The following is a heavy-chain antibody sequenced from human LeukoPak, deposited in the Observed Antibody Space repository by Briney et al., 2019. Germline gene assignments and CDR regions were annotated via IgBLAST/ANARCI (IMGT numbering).Heavy chain of an antibody. CDR1: AFTFSTYS. V-gene: IGHV3-21*01. J-gene: IGHJ4*02. CDR2: ISSSSSYI. Sequence: PGGSLRLSCAASAFTFSTYSMNWVRQAPGKGLEWVSSISSSSSYIFYADSVKGRFTISRDNAKNSLYLQMNSLRAEDTAVYYCARGGFPANWYYFDYWGQGTLVTVSS. CDR3: ARGGFPANWYYFDY. D-gene: IGHD1-1*01.